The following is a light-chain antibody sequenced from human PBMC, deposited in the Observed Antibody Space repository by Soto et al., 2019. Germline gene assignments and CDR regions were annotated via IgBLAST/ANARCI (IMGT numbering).Light chain of an antibody. CDR1: SSDVGRYNY. V-gene: IGLV2-14*01. Sequence: QSVLTQPASVSGSPGQSITISCTGTSSDVGRYNYVSWYQQHPGKAPKLMIYEVSNRPSGVSNRFSGSKSGNTASLTISGLQAEDEADYYCSSYTISSTPYVSGTGTKVTVL. CDR3: SSYTISSTPYV. J-gene: IGLJ1*01. CDR2: EVS.